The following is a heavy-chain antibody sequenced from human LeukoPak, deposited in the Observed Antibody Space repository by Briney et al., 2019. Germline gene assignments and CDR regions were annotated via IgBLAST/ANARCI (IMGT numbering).Heavy chain of an antibody. CDR1: GGSISSSSYY. V-gene: IGHV4-39*06. D-gene: IGHD6-13*01. J-gene: IGHJ4*02. CDR2: IYYSGST. CDR3: ARGVAPSIAAAGTILSFDY. Sequence: SETLSLTCTVSGGSISSSSYYWGWIRQPPGKGLEWIGSIYYSGSTYYNPSLKSRVTISVDTSKNQFPLKLSSVTAADTAVYYCARGVAPSIAAAGTILSFDYWGQGTLVTVSS.